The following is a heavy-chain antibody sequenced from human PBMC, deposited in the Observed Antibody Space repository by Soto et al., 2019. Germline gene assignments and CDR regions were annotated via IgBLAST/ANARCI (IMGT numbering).Heavy chain of an antibody. CDR2: IIPIFGTA. V-gene: IGHV1-69*13. J-gene: IGHJ6*02. D-gene: IGHD6-13*01. CDR3: ARDEAAAGRSDYYYGMDV. Sequence: SVKVSCRASGGTFSSYAICWVRQAPGQGLEWMGGIIPIFGTANYAQKFQGRVTITADESTSTAYMELSSLRSEDTAVYYCARDEAAAGRSDYYYGMDVWGQGTTVTVSS. CDR1: GGTFSSYA.